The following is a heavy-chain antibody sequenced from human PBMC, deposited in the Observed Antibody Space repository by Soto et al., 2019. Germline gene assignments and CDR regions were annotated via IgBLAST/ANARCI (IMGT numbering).Heavy chain of an antibody. V-gene: IGHV3-30-3*01. CDR3: ARTPYSISGVVIEGDYYGMDV. J-gene: IGHJ6*02. D-gene: IGHD3-3*01. Sequence: GGSLRLSCAASGFTFSSYAMHWVRQAPGKGLEWVAVISYDGSNKYYADSVKGRFTISRDNSKNTLYLQMNSLRAEDTAVYYCARTPYSISGVVIEGDYYGMDVWGQGTTVTVSS. CDR2: ISYDGSNK. CDR1: GFTFSSYA.